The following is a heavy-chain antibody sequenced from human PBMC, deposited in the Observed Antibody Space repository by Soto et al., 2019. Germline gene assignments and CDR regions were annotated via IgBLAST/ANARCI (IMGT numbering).Heavy chain of an antibody. Sequence: QVQLVQSGAEVKKPGSAVTVSCKASGGTFGNSAISWARQAPGQGLEWMGGIIPIFSTPDYAQKFQGRVTITADESTTTAYMELTSLKSEDTAVYYCARDKDRQQLGGNYYYGIDVWGQGTTVTVSS. CDR3: ARDKDRQQLGGNYYYGIDV. CDR1: GGTFGNSA. D-gene: IGHD2-15*01. J-gene: IGHJ6*02. V-gene: IGHV1-69*12. CDR2: IIPIFSTP.